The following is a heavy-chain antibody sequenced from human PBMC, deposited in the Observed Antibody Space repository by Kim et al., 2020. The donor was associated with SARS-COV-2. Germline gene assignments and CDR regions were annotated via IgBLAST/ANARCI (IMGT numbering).Heavy chain of an antibody. CDR2: IVVGSGNT. V-gene: IGHV1-58*01. CDR3: AADSVVPADKNYYYYGMDV. J-gene: IGHJ6*02. D-gene: IGHD2-2*01. CDR1: GFTFTSSA. Sequence: SVKVSCKASGFTFTSSAVQWVRQARGRRLEWIGWIVVGSGNTNYAQKFQERVTITRDMSTSTAYMELSSLRSEDTAVYYCAADSVVPADKNYYYYGMDVWGQGTTVTVSS.